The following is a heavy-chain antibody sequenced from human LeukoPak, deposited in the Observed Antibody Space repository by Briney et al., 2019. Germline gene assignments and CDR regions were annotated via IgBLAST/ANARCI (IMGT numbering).Heavy chain of an antibody. CDR1: GFTFSSYW. Sequence: GGSLRLSCAASGFTFSSYWMSWVRQAPGKGLEWVANIKQDGSEKYYVDSVKGRFTISRDNAKNSLYLQMNSLRAEDTAVYNCAAYYDYGDFTGEPFDYWGQGTLVTVSS. D-gene: IGHD4-17*01. V-gene: IGHV3-7*01. J-gene: IGHJ4*02. CDR2: IKQDGSEK. CDR3: AAYYDYGDFTGEPFDY.